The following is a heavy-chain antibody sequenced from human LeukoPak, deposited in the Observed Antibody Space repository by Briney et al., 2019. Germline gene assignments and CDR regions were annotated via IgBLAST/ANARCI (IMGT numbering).Heavy chain of an antibody. CDR3: AKMSDIVMIRGGFDY. CDR2: ISGSGGST. Sequence: GGSLRLSCAASGFSFSSYALSWVRQAPGKGLEWVSAISGSGGSTYYADSVKGRFTISRDNSKNMLYLQMNSLRDEDTAVCYCAKMSDIVMIRGGFDYWGQGTLVTVSS. J-gene: IGHJ4*02. CDR1: GFSFSSYA. V-gene: IGHV3-23*01. D-gene: IGHD3-16*01.